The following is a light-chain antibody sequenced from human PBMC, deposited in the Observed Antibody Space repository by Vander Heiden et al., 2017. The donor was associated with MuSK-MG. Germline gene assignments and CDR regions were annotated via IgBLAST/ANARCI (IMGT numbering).Light chain of an antibody. CDR2: AAK. Sequence: ISCTGTNMDAGSYNLVSWYQQHPGKAPKLMIYAAKQRPSGVSDSFPGSSTGQAGSPDASGLQTDDEADYYCCSYARNSTVVFGGGTNLTVL. J-gene: IGLJ2*01. CDR3: CSYARNSTVV. V-gene: IGLV2-23*01. CDR1: NMDAGSYNL.